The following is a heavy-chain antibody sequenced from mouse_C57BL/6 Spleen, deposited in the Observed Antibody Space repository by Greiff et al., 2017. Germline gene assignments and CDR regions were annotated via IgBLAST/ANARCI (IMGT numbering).Heavy chain of an antibody. CDR1: GYTFTSYW. V-gene: IGHV1-64*01. CDR3: ATNYVNAMDY. Sequence: VQLQQSGAELVKPGASVKLSCKASGYTFTSYWMHWVKQRPGQGLEWIGMIHPNSGSTNYNEKFKSKATQTVDKSSSTAYMQRSSLTSEDSAVYYCATNYVNAMDYWGQGTSVTVSS. D-gene: IGHD1-1*01. CDR2: IHPNSGST. J-gene: IGHJ4*01.